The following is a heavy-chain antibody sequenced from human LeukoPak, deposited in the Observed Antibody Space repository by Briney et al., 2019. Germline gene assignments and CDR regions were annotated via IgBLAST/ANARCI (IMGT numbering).Heavy chain of an antibody. Sequence: SETLSLTCTVSGGSISSYYWSWIRQPPGKGLEWIGYIYYSGSTNYNPSLKSRVTISVDTSKNQFSLKLSYVTAADTAVYYCARLGYYDSSGYNYWGQGTLVTVSS. CDR1: GGSISSYY. J-gene: IGHJ4*02. D-gene: IGHD3-22*01. CDR3: ARLGYYDSSGYNY. CDR2: IYYSGST. V-gene: IGHV4-59*08.